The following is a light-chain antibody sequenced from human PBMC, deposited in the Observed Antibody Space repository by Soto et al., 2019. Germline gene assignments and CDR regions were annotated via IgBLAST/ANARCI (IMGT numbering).Light chain of an antibody. CDR3: SSYSGISRWV. CDR1: SSDIGAYDY. Sequence: QSALTQPASVSGSPGQSITISCTGTSSDIGAYDYVSWYQQHPGKAPKLMIYKVTSRPSGVSIRFSGSKSGSAASLTISGLQAEDEADYYCSSYSGISRWVFGGGIKLTVL. CDR2: KVT. J-gene: IGLJ3*02. V-gene: IGLV2-14*01.